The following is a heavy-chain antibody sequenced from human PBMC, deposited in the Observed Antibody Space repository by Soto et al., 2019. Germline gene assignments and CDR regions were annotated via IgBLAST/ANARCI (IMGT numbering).Heavy chain of an antibody. Sequence: GGSLRLSCAASGFTFSNAWMNWVRQAPGKGLEWVGRIKSKTDGGTTDYAAPVKGRFTISRDDSKNTLYLQMNSLKTEDTAVYYCTTVDCSSTSCYGPHYYYGMDVWGQGTTVTVSS. V-gene: IGHV3-15*07. CDR1: GFTFSNAW. CDR2: IKSKTDGGTT. D-gene: IGHD2-2*01. CDR3: TTVDCSSTSCYGPHYYYGMDV. J-gene: IGHJ6*02.